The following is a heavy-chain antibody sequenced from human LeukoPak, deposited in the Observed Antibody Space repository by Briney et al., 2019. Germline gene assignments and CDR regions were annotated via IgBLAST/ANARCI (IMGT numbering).Heavy chain of an antibody. Sequence: GGSLRLSCAASGFTFSSDWREWVRHAPAKGLVWVSRDNTEGSEITYADCVEGLFTMSMDNAKNTLYLQMNSLRAEAPAVYFCARGPIVGATPLFPFHYWGPGTLVTVSS. J-gene: IGHJ4*02. D-gene: IGHD1-26*01. CDR2: DNTEGSEI. CDR1: GFTFSSDW. V-gene: IGHV3-74*03. CDR3: ARGPIVGATPLFPFHY.